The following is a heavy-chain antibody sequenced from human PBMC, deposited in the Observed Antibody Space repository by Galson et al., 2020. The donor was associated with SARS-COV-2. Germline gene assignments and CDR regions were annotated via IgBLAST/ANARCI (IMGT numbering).Heavy chain of an antibody. D-gene: IGHD6-13*01. CDR3: AGLAAAGTAYYYYGMDV. J-gene: IGHJ6*02. V-gene: IGHV3-48*04. Sequence: QAGGSLRLSCAASGFTFSSYSMNWVRQAPGKGLEWVSYISSSSSTIYYADSVKGRFTISRDNAKNSLYLQMNSLRAEDTAVYYCAGLAAAGTAYYYYGMDVWGQGTTVTVSS. CDR1: GFTFSSYS. CDR2: ISSSSSTI.